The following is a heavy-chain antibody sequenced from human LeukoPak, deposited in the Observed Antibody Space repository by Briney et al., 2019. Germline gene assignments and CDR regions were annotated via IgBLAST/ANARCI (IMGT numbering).Heavy chain of an antibody. J-gene: IGHJ4*02. D-gene: IGHD3-22*01. V-gene: IGHV3-30-3*01. CDR1: GFTFSSYA. CDR2: ISYDGSNK. CDR3: ARDHHGYDSSGYFDY. Sequence: GGSLRLSCAASGFTFSSYAMHWVRQAPGKGLEWVAVISYDGSNKYYADSVKGRFTISRDNSKNTLYLQMNSLRAEDTAVYYCARDHHGYDSSGYFDYWGQGTLVTVSS.